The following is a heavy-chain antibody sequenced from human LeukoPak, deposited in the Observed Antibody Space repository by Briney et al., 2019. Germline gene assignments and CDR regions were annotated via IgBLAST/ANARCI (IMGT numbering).Heavy chain of an antibody. D-gene: IGHD5-12*01. J-gene: IGHJ4*02. CDR3: ARDWRETGYHFDF. CDR1: GYTLSAHF. V-gene: IGHV1-2*02. Sequence: ASVKVSCKASGYTLSAHFMHWVRQAPGQGLEWMGWFSLKSGGTNIAQKFQGRVTMARDTSITTAYMELTSLRSDDTAVYFCARDWRETGYHFDFWGQGSLVTVSS. CDR2: FSLKSGGT.